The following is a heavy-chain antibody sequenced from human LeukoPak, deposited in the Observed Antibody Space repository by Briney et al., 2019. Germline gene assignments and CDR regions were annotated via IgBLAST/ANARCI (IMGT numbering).Heavy chain of an antibody. J-gene: IGHJ4*02. CDR1: GYTFTGYY. CDR2: INPNSGGT. Sequence: ASVKVSCKASGYTFTGYYMHWVRQAPGQGLEWMGWINPNSGGTNYAQKFQGGVTMTRDTSISTAYMELSRLRSDDTAVYYCARARNIIVAAGTADWGQGTLVTVSS. V-gene: IGHV1-2*02. D-gene: IGHD6-13*01. CDR3: ARARNIIVAAGTAD.